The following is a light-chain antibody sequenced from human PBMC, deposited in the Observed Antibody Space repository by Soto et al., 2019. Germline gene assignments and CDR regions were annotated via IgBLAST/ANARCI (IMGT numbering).Light chain of an antibody. J-gene: IGLJ3*02. CDR1: SSDVGSYNL. CDR3: CSYAGSHWV. V-gene: IGLV2-23*01. CDR2: EGS. Sequence: QSVLTQPASVSGSPGQSITISCTGTSSDVGSYNLVSWYQQHPGKAPKFMIYEGSKRPSGVSNRFSGSKSGNTASLTISGLQAEDEADYYCCSYAGSHWVFGGGTKLTVL.